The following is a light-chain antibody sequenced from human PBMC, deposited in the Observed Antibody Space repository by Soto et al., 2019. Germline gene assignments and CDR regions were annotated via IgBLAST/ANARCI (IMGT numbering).Light chain of an antibody. V-gene: IGKV3-20*01. Sequence: EIVLTQSPGTLSLSPGDRATLSCRASHIVTSNYLAWYQQKPGQAPRLLFYGASNRATGIPDRFSGSGSGTDFTLTISRLEPEDFAVYYCQQYGSSPWTFGQGTKVEIK. CDR1: HIVTSNY. CDR3: QQYGSSPWT. CDR2: GAS. J-gene: IGKJ1*01.